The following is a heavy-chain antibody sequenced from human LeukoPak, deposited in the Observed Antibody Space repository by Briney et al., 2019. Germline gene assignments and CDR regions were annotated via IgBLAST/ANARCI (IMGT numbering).Heavy chain of an antibody. V-gene: IGHV3-48*01. Sequence: PGGSLRLSCATSGFTFSIFGINWLRQAPGKGPEWVSYIGARSGITYYADSVQGRFTISRDNAKESVFLQMNRLRVDDTAVYYCARTYDFGRGPPGDAFDNWGQGTPVTVSS. CDR3: ARTYDFGRGPPGDAFDN. D-gene: IGHD3-3*01. CDR1: GFTFSIFG. CDR2: IGARSGIT. J-gene: IGHJ3*02.